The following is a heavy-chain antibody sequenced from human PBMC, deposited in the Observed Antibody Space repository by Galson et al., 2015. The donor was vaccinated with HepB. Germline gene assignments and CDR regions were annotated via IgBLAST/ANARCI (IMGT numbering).Heavy chain of an antibody. Sequence: SLRLSCAASGFTFSSNSMNWVRQAPGKGLEWVSSISSTSTYIYYADSVKGRVTISRDNAKNSVYLQMNSLRAEDTAVYYCSRSPDIAVAVYYFGYWGQGTLVAVSS. CDR3: SRSPDIAVAVYYFGY. D-gene: IGHD6-19*01. CDR1: GFTFSSNS. V-gene: IGHV3-21*01. CDR2: ISSTSTYI. J-gene: IGHJ4*02.